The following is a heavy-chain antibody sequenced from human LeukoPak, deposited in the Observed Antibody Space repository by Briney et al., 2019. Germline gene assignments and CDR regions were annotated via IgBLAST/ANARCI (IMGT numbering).Heavy chain of an antibody. V-gene: IGHV1-2*02. Sequence: GASVKVSCKASGYTFTGYYMHWVRQAPGQGLEWMGWINPNSGGTNHAQKFQGRVTMTRDTSISTAYMELSRLRSDDTAVYYCAVDTAMVERFDYWGQGTLVTVSS. J-gene: IGHJ4*02. CDR2: INPNSGGT. D-gene: IGHD5-18*01. CDR3: AVDTAMVERFDY. CDR1: GYTFTGYY.